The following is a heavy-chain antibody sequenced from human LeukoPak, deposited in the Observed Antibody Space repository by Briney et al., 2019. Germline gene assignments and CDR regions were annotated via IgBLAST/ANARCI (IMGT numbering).Heavy chain of an antibody. J-gene: IGHJ4*02. V-gene: IGHV3-33*01. CDR1: GFTFSSYG. CDR3: ARVFYYDSSDTTGGFDY. D-gene: IGHD3-22*01. CDR2: IWYDGSNK. Sequence: PGRSLRLSCAASGFTFSSYGMHWVRQAPGKGLEWVADIWYDGSNKYYAESVKGRFTISRDNSKNTLYLQLNSMRAEDTAVYYCARVFYYDSSDTTGGFDYWGQGTLVTVSS.